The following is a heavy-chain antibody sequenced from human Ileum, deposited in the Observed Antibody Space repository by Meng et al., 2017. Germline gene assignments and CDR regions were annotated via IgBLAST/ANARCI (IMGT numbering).Heavy chain of an antibody. CDR3: ARENTIFGVVWGSWFDP. Sequence: QVQLQESGPGLVKPSQTLSLTCTVPGGSISSVDYYWLWIRQPPGKGLEWTGYIYYSGSTYYNPSLKSRVTISVDTSKNQFSLKLSSVTAADTAVYYCARENTIFGVVWGSWFDPWGQGTLVTVSS. D-gene: IGHD3-3*01. CDR1: GGSISSVDYY. CDR2: IYYSGST. V-gene: IGHV4-30-4*01. J-gene: IGHJ5*02.